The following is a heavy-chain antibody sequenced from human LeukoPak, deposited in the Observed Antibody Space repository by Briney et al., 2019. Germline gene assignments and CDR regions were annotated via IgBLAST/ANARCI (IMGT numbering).Heavy chain of an antibody. J-gene: IGHJ4*02. CDR1: GYTFTGYY. CDR3: ARDTITVTTPYFDY. V-gene: IGHV1-2*02. Sequence: GGSLKVSCKASGYTFTGYYIDWVRQAPGQGLEWMGWINPDSGGTNYAQKFQGRVTMTRDTSTSTAYMELSSLRSDDTAFYYCARDTITVTTPYFDYWGQGTLVTLST. D-gene: IGHD4-17*01. CDR2: INPDSGGT.